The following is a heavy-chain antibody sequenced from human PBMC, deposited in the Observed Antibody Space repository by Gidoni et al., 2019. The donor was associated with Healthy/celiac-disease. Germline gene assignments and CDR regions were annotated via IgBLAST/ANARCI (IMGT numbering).Heavy chain of an antibody. CDR2: ISGSGGST. Sequence: EVQLLESGGGLVQPGGSLRLSCAASGFTFSSYAMSWVRQAPGKGLEWVSAISGSGGSTYYADSVKGRFTISRDNSKNTLYLQMNSLRAEDTAVYYCAKDYSQLWPAGDAFDIWGQGTMVTVSS. J-gene: IGHJ3*02. D-gene: IGHD5-18*01. CDR1: GFTFSSYA. V-gene: IGHV3-23*01. CDR3: AKDYSQLWPAGDAFDI.